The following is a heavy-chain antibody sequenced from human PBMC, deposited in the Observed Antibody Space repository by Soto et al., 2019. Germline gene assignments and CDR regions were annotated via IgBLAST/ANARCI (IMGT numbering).Heavy chain of an antibody. CDR2: ISGYHGKT. D-gene: IGHD2-2*01. CDR3: ARERDVPYYYYGMDV. Sequence: QVQLVQSGGEVKKPGASVKVSCKASGYTFTSYGISWVRQAPGQGLEWMGWISGYHGKTNYAQKVQDRVTMSTDTSTSTVYMELRSLRFDDTAVYYCARERDVPYYYYGMDVWGQGTTVTVSS. CDR1: GYTFTSYG. V-gene: IGHV1-18*01. J-gene: IGHJ6*02.